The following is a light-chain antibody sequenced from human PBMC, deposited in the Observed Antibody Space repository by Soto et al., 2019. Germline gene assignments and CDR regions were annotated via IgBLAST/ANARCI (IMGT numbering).Light chain of an antibody. V-gene: IGKV1-39*01. CDR3: QQSFSTPRT. Sequence: DIQMTQSPSPLSASVGDRVTITCRASQTISTYVNWYQQKPGKAPKLLIYGASSLQSGVPSRFSGSGSGTDFTLTISSLQPEDFGTYYCQQSFSTPRTFGQGTKVDIK. CDR2: GAS. J-gene: IGKJ1*01. CDR1: QTISTY.